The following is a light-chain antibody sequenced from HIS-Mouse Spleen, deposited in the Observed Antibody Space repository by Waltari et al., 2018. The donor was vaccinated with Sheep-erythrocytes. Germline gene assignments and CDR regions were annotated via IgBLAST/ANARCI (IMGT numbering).Light chain of an antibody. Sequence: QSALTQPRSVSGSPGQSVTISCTGTSSDVCGFNYVSWYQHHTGKAPQLMIYDVSKRPSGVPDRFSGSKSGNTASLTISGLQAEDEADYYCCSYAGSYNHVFATGTKVTVL. V-gene: IGLV2-11*01. CDR2: DVS. CDR1: SSDVCGFNY. J-gene: IGLJ1*01. CDR3: CSYAGSYNHV.